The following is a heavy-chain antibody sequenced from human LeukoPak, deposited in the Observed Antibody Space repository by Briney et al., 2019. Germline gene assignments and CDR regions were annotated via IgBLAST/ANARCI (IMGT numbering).Heavy chain of an antibody. CDR3: AILGPTNFDY. V-gene: IGHV4-34*01. CDR2: INHSGST. CDR1: GGSFSGYH. Sequence: SETLSLTCGVYGGSFSGYHWTWIRLRPGKGLEWIGEINHSGSTNYNPSLKSRVTISVDTSKNQFSLKLSSVTAADTAVYYCAILGPTNFDYWGQGTLVTVSS. J-gene: IGHJ4*02. D-gene: IGHD2-2*01.